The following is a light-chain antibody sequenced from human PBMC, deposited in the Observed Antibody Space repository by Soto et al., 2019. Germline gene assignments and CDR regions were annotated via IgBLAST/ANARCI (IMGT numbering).Light chain of an antibody. V-gene: IGLV2-8*01. CDR1: SSDVGGYDY. J-gene: IGLJ1*01. CDR3: SSYSGTNNYV. CDR2: EVS. Sequence: QSALTQPASVSGSPGQSITISCTGTSSDVGGYDYVSWYQQYPGKAPKLMIYEVSNRPSGVPDRFSGSKSGNTASLTVSGLQAEDEADYYCSSYSGTNNYVFGTGTKLTVL.